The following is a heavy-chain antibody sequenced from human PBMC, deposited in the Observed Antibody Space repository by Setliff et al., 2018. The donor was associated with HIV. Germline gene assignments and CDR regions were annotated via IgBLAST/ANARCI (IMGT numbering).Heavy chain of an antibody. D-gene: IGHD2-21*01. CDR1: GFTFNGYA. CDR2: ISGDNGNT. Sequence: GSLRLSCVGSGFTFNGYAMNWVRQAPGQGLEWMGWISGDNGNTKYAQKFQGRVTMTTVTSTSTAYMELRSLRSDDTAVYYCARLSIPAYYYMDVWGKGTTVTVSS. J-gene: IGHJ6*03. V-gene: IGHV1-18*01. CDR3: ARLSIPAYYYMDV.